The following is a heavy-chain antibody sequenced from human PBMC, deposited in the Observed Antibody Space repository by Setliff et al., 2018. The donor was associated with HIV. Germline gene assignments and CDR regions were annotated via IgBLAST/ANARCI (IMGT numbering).Heavy chain of an antibody. D-gene: IGHD5-12*01. J-gene: IGHJ4*02. CDR2: MNQDGTEI. CDR3: AKVGSSGYYEMCDY. CDR1: GFIFSDYW. V-gene: IGHV3-7*01. Sequence: GGSLRLCCVTSGFIFSDYWMAWVRQAPGKGLEWVANMNQDGTEINYVDSVKGRFSISRDDARKSLYLQMNSLRVDDTGLYYCAKVGSSGYYEMCDYWGQGTLVTVSS.